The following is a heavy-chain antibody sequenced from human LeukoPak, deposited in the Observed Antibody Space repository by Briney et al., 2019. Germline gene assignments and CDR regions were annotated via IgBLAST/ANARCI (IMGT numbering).Heavy chain of an antibody. CDR3: ARGTLARVIAARYYYYYYMDV. D-gene: IGHD6-6*01. CDR2: INPNSGGT. CDR1: GYTFTGYY. V-gene: IGHV1-2*02. Sequence: GASVRVSCKASGYTFTGYYMHWVRQAPGQGLEWMGWINPNSGGTNYAQKFQGRVTMTRDTSISTAYMELSGLRSDDTAVYYCARGTLARVIAARYYYYYYMDVWGKGTTVTVSS. J-gene: IGHJ6*03.